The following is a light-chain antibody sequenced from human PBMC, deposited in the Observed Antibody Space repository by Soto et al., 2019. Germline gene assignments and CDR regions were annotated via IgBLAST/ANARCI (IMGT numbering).Light chain of an antibody. CDR3: MQSVQIPQT. Sequence: DIVMTQSPLSLPVTPGEPASISCRSSQSLLHSNGYNYLDWYLQKPGQSPQLLIYLGSNRASGVXDXFSGSGSGTDFTLKISIVEAEDVGVYYCMQSVQIPQTFGQGTKLEIK. CDR2: LGS. V-gene: IGKV2-28*01. CDR1: QSLLHSNGYNY. J-gene: IGKJ2*01.